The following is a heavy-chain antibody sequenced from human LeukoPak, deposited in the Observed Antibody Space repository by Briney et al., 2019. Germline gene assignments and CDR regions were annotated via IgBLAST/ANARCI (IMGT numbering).Heavy chain of an antibody. V-gene: IGHV4-34*01. D-gene: IGHD6-25*01. Sequence: SSETLSLTCAIYGGSFSHYYWSWIRQPPGKGLEWVGEIHPSGSTSFNPSLESRVSISKDTSKNQFSLKLTSVTAADTAVYYCSRGSDESKTGDYWGQGTLVTVSS. CDR2: IHPSGST. CDR3: SRGSDESKTGDY. J-gene: IGHJ4*02. CDR1: GGSFSHYY.